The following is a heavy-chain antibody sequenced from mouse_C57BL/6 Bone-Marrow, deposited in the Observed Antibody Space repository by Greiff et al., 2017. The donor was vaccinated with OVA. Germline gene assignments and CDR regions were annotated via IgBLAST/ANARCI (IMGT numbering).Heavy chain of an antibody. CDR1: GYTFTSYW. J-gene: IGHJ1*03. CDR3: AGYRGWYFDV. Sequence: QVHVKQPGAELVRPGTSVKLSCKASGYTFTSYWMHWVKQRPGQGLEWIGVIDPSDSYTNYNQKFKGKATLTVDTSSSTAYMQLSSLTSEDSAVYYCAGYRGWYFDVWGTGTTVTVSS. V-gene: IGHV1-59*01. CDR2: IDPSDSYT. D-gene: IGHD2-14*01.